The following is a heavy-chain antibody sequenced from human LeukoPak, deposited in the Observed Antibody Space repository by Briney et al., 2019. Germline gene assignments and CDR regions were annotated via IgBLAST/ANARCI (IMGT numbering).Heavy chain of an antibody. Sequence: SETLSLTCTVSGGSISSYYWSWIRLPPGKGLEWIGYIYYTGATYYNPSLKSRVTISLDTSKNQFSLKLSSVTAADAAVYYCAKAGYSYGTGYYFDYWGQGALVTVSS. D-gene: IGHD5-18*01. V-gene: IGHV4-59*01. CDR2: IYYTGAT. CDR1: GGSISSYY. J-gene: IGHJ4*02. CDR3: AKAGYSYGTGYYFDY.